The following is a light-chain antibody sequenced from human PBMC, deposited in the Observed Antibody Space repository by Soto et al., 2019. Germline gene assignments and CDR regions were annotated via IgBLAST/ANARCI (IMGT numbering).Light chain of an antibody. V-gene: IGLV2-14*01. Sequence: QSALTQPASVSGSPGQSITISCSGTSSDVGGYNYVSWYQQHPGKAPKLMIYEVSNRPSGVSFRFSGSKSGNTASLTISGLQAEDEADYYCQSYDSSLTLVVFGGGTKLTVL. CDR3: QSYDSSLTLVV. J-gene: IGLJ2*01. CDR2: EVS. CDR1: SSDVGGYNY.